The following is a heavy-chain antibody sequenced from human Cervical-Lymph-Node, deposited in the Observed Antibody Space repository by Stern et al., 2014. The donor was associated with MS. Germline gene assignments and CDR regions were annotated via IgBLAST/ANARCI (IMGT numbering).Heavy chain of an antibody. Sequence: QVQLVESGGGVVQPGRSLRLACATSGFTFSYYGMAWVRQAPGKGLECVAALWYEGNKTYYTDSVKGRFTISRDTSKNTLYLQMDNLRAEDTAVYYCARDSRDYLNYYGLDVWGQGTTVTVS. CDR2: LWYEGNKT. CDR1: GFTFSYYG. V-gene: IGHV3-33*08. D-gene: IGHD4-17*01. CDR3: ARDSRDYLNYYGLDV. J-gene: IGHJ6*02.